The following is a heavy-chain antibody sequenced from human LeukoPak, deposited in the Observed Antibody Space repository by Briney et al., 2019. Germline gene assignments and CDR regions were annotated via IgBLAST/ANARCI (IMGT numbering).Heavy chain of an antibody. V-gene: IGHV4-34*01. D-gene: IGHD3-22*01. Sequence: SETLSLTCAVYGGSFSGYYWSWIRQPPGKGLEWIGEINHSGSTNYNPSLKSRVTISVDTSKNQFSQKLSSVTAADTAVYYCARHPSYYDRIDYWGQGTLVTVSS. CDR2: INHSGST. CDR3: ARHPSYYDRIDY. J-gene: IGHJ4*02. CDR1: GGSFSGYY.